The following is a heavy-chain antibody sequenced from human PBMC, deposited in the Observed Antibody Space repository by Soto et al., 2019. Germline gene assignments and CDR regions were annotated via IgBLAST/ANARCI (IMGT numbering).Heavy chain of an antibody. CDR3: AREANGDTLDY. CDR2: ISYDGSNK. Sequence: QVQLVESGGGVVKPGRSLRLSCEASGFTFSSYAMLWVRQAPGKGLEWVAVISYDGSNKYYADSVKGRFTISRDNTKNSLYLQMNSLRAEDTAVYLCAREANGDTLDYWVQGTLVTVSS. V-gene: IGHV3-30-3*01. J-gene: IGHJ4*02. D-gene: IGHD4-17*01. CDR1: GFTFSSYA.